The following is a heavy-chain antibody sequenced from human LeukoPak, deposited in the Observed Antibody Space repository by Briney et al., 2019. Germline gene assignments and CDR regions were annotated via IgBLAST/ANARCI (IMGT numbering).Heavy chain of an antibody. D-gene: IGHD2-15*01. V-gene: IGHV4-34*01. Sequence: PSETLSLTCAVYGGSFSGYYWSWIRQPPGKGLEWIGEINHSGSTNYNPSLKSRVTMSVDTSKNQFSLKLSSVTAADTAVYYCARDYPVCSGGSCYGVFGGPAIWFDPWGQGTLVTVSS. J-gene: IGHJ5*02. CDR2: INHSGST. CDR1: GGSFSGYY. CDR3: ARDYPVCSGGSCYGVFGGPAIWFDP.